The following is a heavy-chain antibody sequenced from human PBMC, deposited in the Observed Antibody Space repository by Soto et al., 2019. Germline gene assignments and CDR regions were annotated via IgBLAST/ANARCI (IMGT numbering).Heavy chain of an antibody. CDR1: GGSISSGTYY. Sequence: QVQLQESGPGLVKPSQTLSLTCTVSGGSISSGTYYWSWIRQHPGKGLEWVGYIYYSGSTYYNPSLKSRLTISVDTSQNQFSLKLSSVTAADTAVYYCARGITIFGVVYFDYWGQGTLVTVSS. CDR2: IYYSGST. CDR3: ARGITIFGVVYFDY. V-gene: IGHV4-31*03. D-gene: IGHD3-3*01. J-gene: IGHJ4*02.